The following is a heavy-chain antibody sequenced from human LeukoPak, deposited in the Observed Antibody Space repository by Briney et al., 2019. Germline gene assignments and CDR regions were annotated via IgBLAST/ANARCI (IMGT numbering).Heavy chain of an antibody. V-gene: IGHV3-30-3*01. Sequence: GRSLRLSCAASGFTFSSYAMHWVRQAPGKGLEWVAVISYDGSNKYYADSVKGRFTISRDNYKNTLYLQMNSRRAEDTAVYYCARGAHGMDVWGQGTTVTVSS. CDR1: GFTFSSYA. CDR3: ARGAHGMDV. J-gene: IGHJ6*02. CDR2: ISYDGSNK.